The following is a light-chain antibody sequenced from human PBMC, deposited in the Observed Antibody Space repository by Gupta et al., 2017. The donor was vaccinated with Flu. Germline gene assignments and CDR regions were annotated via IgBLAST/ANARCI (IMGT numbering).Light chain of an antibody. V-gene: IGKV1-5*03. Sequence: DVQMTTSPSTLSAVVGDRVTITCRASQSISSWLAWYQQKPGKAPKLLIYKASSLASGVPSRFSGSGSGTEFTLTISSLQPDDFATYYCQQYNSYPYSFGQGTKLEIK. J-gene: IGKJ2*03. CDR1: QSISSW. CDR2: KAS. CDR3: QQYNSYPYS.